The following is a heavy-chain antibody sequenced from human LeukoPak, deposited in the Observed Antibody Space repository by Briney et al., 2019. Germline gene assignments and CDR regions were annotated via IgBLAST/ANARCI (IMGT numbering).Heavy chain of an antibody. CDR3: ARDPSPFYRGSYLGFDP. CDR2: INHSGST. V-gene: IGHV4-38-2*02. D-gene: IGHD1-26*01. J-gene: IGHJ5*02. CDR1: GYSISSGYY. Sequence: SETLSLTRTVSGYSISSGYYWGWIRQPPGQGLEWIGEINHSGSTNYNPSLKSRVTISVDTSKNQFSLKLSSVTAADTAVYYCARDPSPFYRGSYLGFDPGGQGTLVTVSS.